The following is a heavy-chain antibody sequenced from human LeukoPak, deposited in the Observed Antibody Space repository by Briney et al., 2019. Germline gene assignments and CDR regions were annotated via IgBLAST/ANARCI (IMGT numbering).Heavy chain of an antibody. Sequence: TSETLSFTCTVSGGSISSYYWSWIRQPPGKGLEWIGRIYTSGSTNYNPSLKSRVTMSVDTSKNQFSLKLSSVTAADTAVYYCARDQENCSGGSCYYYYYYMDVWGKGTTVTISS. CDR2: IYTSGST. CDR1: GGSISSYY. CDR3: ARDQENCSGGSCYYYYYYMDV. V-gene: IGHV4-4*07. D-gene: IGHD2-15*01. J-gene: IGHJ6*03.